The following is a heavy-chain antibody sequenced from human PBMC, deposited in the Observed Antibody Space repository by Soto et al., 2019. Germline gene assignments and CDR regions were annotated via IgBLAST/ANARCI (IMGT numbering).Heavy chain of an antibody. Sequence: VGSLRLSCEASGFTFSSYWMHWVRQSPGKGLEWLVRTNTDGKSATFADSVKGRFTLSRDNPRNRLYLEMHSLRAEDTAVYYCARELPISWSFDYWGQGTPVTVSS. CDR2: TNTDGKSA. J-gene: IGHJ4*02. D-gene: IGHD2-21*01. V-gene: IGHV3-74*01. CDR1: GFTFSSYW. CDR3: ARELPISWSFDY.